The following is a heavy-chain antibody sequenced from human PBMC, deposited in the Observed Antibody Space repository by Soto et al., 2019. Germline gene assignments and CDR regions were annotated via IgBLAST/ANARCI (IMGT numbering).Heavy chain of an antibody. Sequence: QVQLQESGPGLVKPSGTLSLTCAVSGGSISSSNWWSWVRQPPGKGLEWIGEIYHSGRTNYNPSLKSRVTISVAKSKHQFSLKLSSVTAADTAVYYCASLPATSDFDYWGQGTLVTVSS. CDR3: ASLPATSDFDY. D-gene: IGHD2-2*01. CDR1: GGSISSSNW. V-gene: IGHV4-4*02. J-gene: IGHJ4*02. CDR2: IYHSGRT.